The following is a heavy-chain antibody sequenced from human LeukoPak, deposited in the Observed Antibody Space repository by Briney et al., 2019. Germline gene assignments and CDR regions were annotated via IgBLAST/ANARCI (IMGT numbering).Heavy chain of an antibody. CDR3: ASGLISRYSSGWYYFDY. V-gene: IGHV3-7*01. CDR2: IKQDGSEK. CDR1: GFTFSSYW. Sequence: GGSLRLSCAASGFTFSSYWMSWVRQAPGKGLEGVANIKQDGSEKYYVDSVKGRFTISRDNAKNSLYLQMNSLRAEDTAVYYCASGLISRYSSGWYYFDYWGQGTLVTVSS. J-gene: IGHJ4*02. D-gene: IGHD6-19*01.